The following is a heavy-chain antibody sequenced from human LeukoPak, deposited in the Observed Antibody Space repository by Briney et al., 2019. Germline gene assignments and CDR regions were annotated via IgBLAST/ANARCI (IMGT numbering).Heavy chain of an antibody. Sequence: SETLSLTCAVYGGSFSGYYWSWIRQPPGKGLEWIGEINHSGSTNYNPSLKSRVTISVDTSKNQFSLKLSSVTAADTAVYYCAGYGTIAATETHDAFDIWGQGTMVIVSS. D-gene: IGHD6-13*01. V-gene: IGHV4-34*01. J-gene: IGHJ3*02. CDR3: AGYGTIAATETHDAFDI. CDR2: INHSGST. CDR1: GGSFSGYY.